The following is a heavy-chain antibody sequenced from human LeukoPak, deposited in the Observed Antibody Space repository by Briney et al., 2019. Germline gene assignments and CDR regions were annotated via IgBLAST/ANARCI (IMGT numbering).Heavy chain of an antibody. D-gene: IGHD3-22*01. Sequence: ASVKVSCKASGYTFTSYDINWVRQATGQGLEWMGWMNPNSGNTGYAQKFQGRVTMTRNTSISTAYMELSSLRSEDTAVYYRARGVHYYDSSGYTILFDYWGQGTLVTVSS. CDR1: GYTFTSYD. CDR3: ARGVHYYDSSGYTILFDY. V-gene: IGHV1-8*01. J-gene: IGHJ4*02. CDR2: MNPNSGNT.